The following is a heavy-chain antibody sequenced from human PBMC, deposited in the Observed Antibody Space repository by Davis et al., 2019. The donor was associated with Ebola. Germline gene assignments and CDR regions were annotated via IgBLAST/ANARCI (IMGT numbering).Heavy chain of an antibody. D-gene: IGHD3-10*01. CDR3: ARGWFRAGMDV. CDR2: TYYYTSKWHN. J-gene: IGHJ6*04. CDR1: GVRVSSNS. V-gene: IGHV6-1*01. Sequence: HSQTLSLTCAISGVRVSSNSWNWIRQSPSRGLEWLGRTYYYTSKWHNDYAVSVKSRITINPDTAKNQFSLQLNSVIPEDTALYYCARGWFRAGMDVWGEGTTVTVSS.